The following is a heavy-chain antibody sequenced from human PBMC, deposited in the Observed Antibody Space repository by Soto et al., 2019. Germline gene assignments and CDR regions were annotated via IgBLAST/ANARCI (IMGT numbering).Heavy chain of an antibody. J-gene: IGHJ4*02. V-gene: IGHV1-18*01. Sequence: QVQLVQSGAEVKKPGASVKVSCKASGYTFTSYGISWVRQAPGQGLEWMGWISASNGNTNYAQKLKGRVTMTTGTSTSTADMELRSLRSDDTAVYYGARDGGCSGGSGHPGDYWGQGTLVTVSS. D-gene: IGHD2-15*01. CDR2: ISASNGNT. CDR3: ARDGGCSGGSGHPGDY. CDR1: GYTFTSYG.